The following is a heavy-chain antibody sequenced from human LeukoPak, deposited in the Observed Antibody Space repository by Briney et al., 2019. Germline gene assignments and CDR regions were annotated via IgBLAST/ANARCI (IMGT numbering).Heavy chain of an antibody. CDR2: IYSGGST. CDR3: AKEAKLAAIGAFDI. J-gene: IGHJ3*02. Sequence: GGSLRLSCAASGFTVSSNYMSWVRQAPGKGLEWVSVIYSGGSTYYTDSVKGRFTISRDNSKNTLYLQMNSLRAEDTAVYYCAKEAKLAAIGAFDIWGQGTMVTVSS. V-gene: IGHV3-53*01. D-gene: IGHD2-2*01. CDR1: GFTVSSNY.